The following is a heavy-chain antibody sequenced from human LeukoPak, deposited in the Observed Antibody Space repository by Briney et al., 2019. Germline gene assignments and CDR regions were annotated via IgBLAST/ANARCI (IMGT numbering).Heavy chain of an antibody. CDR1: GFTFSSYA. J-gene: IGHJ4*02. CDR2: ISGSGGST. CDR3: AKDYNFDFSKSYFDY. V-gene: IGHV3-23*01. D-gene: IGHD4-11*01. Sequence: GGSLSLFCAASGFTFSSYALSWVRQAPGKGLEWVSVISGSGGSTYSADSVKRRFTISRDNSKNSLYLQMNSLRTEDTALYYCAKDYNFDFSKSYFDYWGQR.